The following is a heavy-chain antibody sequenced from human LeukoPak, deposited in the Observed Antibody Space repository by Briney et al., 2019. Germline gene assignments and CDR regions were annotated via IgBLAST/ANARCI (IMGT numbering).Heavy chain of an antibody. CDR3: ARGGANFFDF. Sequence: GGSLRLSCSASGFTFSSYAMHWVRQAPGKGLEYVSAISSNGGSTYYADSVKGRFTISRDNSKNTLYLQMNSLSGEDTAVHYCARGGANFFDFWGQGALVTVSS. D-gene: IGHD2-8*01. CDR2: ISSNGGST. V-gene: IGHV3-64*04. CDR1: GFTFSSYA. J-gene: IGHJ4*02.